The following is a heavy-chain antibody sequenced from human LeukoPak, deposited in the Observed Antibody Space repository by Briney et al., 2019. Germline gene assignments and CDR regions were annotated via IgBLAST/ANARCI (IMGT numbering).Heavy chain of an antibody. V-gene: IGHV3-21*01. Sequence: GGSLRLSCAASGITFSSYSMNWVRQAPGKGLEWVSSISSGSNYIYYADSVKGRFTISRDTAKNSLYLQMNSLRAEDTAVYYCARTSGEDVWGKGTTVTVSS. J-gene: IGHJ6*04. CDR3: ARTSGEDV. CDR1: GITFSSYS. CDR2: ISSGSNYI.